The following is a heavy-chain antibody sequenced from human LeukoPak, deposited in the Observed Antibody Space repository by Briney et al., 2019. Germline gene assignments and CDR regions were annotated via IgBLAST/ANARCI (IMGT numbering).Heavy chain of an antibody. CDR2: ISAGSNYI. J-gene: IGHJ4*02. D-gene: IGHD2-2*01. CDR3: ARDASTRCYLCEVDH. CDR1: GFTFSDYS. Sequence: KPEGSLRLSCAASGFTFSDYSMNWVRQAPGKGLEWVSSISAGSNYIYYGDSVKGRFTISRDNAKNSLYLQMSSLRAEDTAVYYCARDASTRCYLCEVDHRGQGTLVTVSS. V-gene: IGHV3-21*01.